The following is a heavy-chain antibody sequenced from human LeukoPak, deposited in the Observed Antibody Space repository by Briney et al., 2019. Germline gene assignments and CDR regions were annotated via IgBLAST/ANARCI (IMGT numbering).Heavy chain of an antibody. D-gene: IGHD3-10*01. V-gene: IGHV3-21*04. J-gene: IGHJ6*03. CDR3: AKVGLRGVIPFYYFYYMDV. Sequence: GGSLRLSCAASGFTFSTHGMIWVRQAPGKGPEWVSSISSISTYTHYADAVKGRFTISRDNSKNTLYLQMNSLRAEDTAVYYCAKVGLRGVIPFYYFYYMDVWGKGTTVTVSS. CDR2: ISSISTYT. CDR1: GFTFSTHG.